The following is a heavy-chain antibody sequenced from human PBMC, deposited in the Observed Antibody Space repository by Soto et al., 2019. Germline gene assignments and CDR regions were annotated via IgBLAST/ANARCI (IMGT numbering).Heavy chain of an antibody. CDR1: GGTFSSYA. V-gene: IGHV1-69*12. CDR3: ARDPAVAGMLLEGGLLGWFDP. J-gene: IGHJ5*02. Sequence: QVQLVQSGAEVKKPGSSVKVSCKASGGTFSSYAISWVRQAPGQGLEWMGGIIPIFGTANYAQKFQGRVTITADESTSTAYMELSSLRSEDTAVYYCARDPAVAGMLLEGGLLGWFDPWGQGTLVTVSS. CDR2: IIPIFGTA. D-gene: IGHD6-19*01.